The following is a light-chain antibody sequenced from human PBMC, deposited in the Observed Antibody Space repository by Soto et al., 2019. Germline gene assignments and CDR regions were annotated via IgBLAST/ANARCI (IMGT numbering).Light chain of an antibody. CDR3: QQSYNTPLK. V-gene: IGKV1-39*01. CDR2: DAS. Sequence: IEVTQSPSSLAASLGDRVTITCRASQTIGTYVNWYRQKSGAAPELLIYDASTLQSGVPSRFRGGASWTYFTLTISSLQRDDFATYYCQQSYNTPLKFGQGTKVEIK. CDR1: QTIGTY. J-gene: IGKJ1*01.